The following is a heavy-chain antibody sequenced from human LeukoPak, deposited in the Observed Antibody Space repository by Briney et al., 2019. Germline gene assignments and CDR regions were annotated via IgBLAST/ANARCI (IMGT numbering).Heavy chain of an antibody. CDR2: IEEDGSER. CDR3: ASEAPGENYYYDSSGYYFDY. D-gene: IGHD3-22*01. V-gene: IGHV3-7*03. J-gene: IGHJ4*02. Sequence: GGSLRLSCAASGFTFSSYTMNWVRQTPGKGLEWVASIEEDGSERQYVDSVKGRFSISRDNTKGSLFLQLNSLRAEDTAVYYCASEAPGENYYYDSSGYYFDYWGQGTLVTVSS. CDR1: GFTFSSYT.